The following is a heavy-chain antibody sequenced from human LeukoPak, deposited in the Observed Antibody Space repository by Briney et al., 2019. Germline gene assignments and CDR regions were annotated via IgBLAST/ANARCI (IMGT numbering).Heavy chain of an antibody. CDR1: GFTFSSYW. Sequence: GGSLRLSCAASGFTFSSYWMHWVRQAPGKGLVWVSRINSDGSSTSYADSVRGRFTISRDNAKNTLYLQMNSLRAEDTAVYYCARGQWLADYYYYGMDVWGQGTTVTVSS. D-gene: IGHD6-19*01. J-gene: IGHJ6*02. V-gene: IGHV3-74*01. CDR3: ARGQWLADYYYYGMDV. CDR2: INSDGSST.